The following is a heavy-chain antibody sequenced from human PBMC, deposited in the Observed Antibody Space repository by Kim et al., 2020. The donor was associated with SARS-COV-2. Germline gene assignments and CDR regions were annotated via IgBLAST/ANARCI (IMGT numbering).Heavy chain of an antibody. CDR2: ISGSGGST. Sequence: GGSLRLSCAASGFTFSSYAMSWVRQGPGKGLEWVSGISGSGGSTYYADSVKGRFTISRDNSKNTLYLQMNSLRAEDTAVYYCAKRLQQWLVHWYFDLWGRGTLVTVSS. D-gene: IGHD6-19*01. J-gene: IGHJ2*01. CDR1: GFTFSSYA. V-gene: IGHV3-23*01. CDR3: AKRLQQWLVHWYFDL.